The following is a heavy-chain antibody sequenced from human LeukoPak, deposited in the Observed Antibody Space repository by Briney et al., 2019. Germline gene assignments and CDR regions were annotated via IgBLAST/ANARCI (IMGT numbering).Heavy chain of an antibody. D-gene: IGHD3-10*01. CDR3: ATDKKARGVITADY. Sequence: ASVKVSCKVSGYTLTELSMHWVRQAPGKGLEWMGGFDPEDGETIYAQKFQGRVTMTEDTSTDTAYMELSSLRSEDTAVYYCATDKKARGVITADYWGQGTLVTVSS. CDR1: GYTLTELS. V-gene: IGHV1-24*01. J-gene: IGHJ4*02. CDR2: FDPEDGET.